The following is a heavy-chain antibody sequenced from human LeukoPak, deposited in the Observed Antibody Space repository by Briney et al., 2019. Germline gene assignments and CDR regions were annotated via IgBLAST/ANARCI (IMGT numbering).Heavy chain of an antibody. J-gene: IGHJ4*02. CDR2: IYYSGST. CDR1: GGSISSSSYY. CDR3: ASITLRVLDY. V-gene: IGHV4-39*01. Sequence: PSETLSLTCTVSGGSISSSSYYWGWIRQPPGKGLERIGSIYYSGSTYYNPSLKSRVTISVDTSKNQFSLKLSSVTAADTAVYYCASITLRVLDYWGQGTLVTVSS. D-gene: IGHD3-3*01.